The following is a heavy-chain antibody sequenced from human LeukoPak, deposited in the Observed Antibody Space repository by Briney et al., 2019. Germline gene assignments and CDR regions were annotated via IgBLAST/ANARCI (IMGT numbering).Heavy chain of an antibody. Sequence: SQTLSLNCTVSGGSISSGDYYWSWIRQPPGKGLEWIGYIYYSGSTYYNPSLKSRVTISVDTSKNQFSLKLSSVTAADTAVYYCARDAGGYSAFDYWGQGTLVTVSS. CDR1: GGSISSGDYY. CDR3: ARDAGGYSAFDY. D-gene: IGHD5-12*01. CDR2: IYYSGST. V-gene: IGHV4-30-4*01. J-gene: IGHJ4*02.